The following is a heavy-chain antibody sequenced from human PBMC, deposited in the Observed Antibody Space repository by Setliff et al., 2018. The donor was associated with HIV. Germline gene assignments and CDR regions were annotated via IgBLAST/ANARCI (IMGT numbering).Heavy chain of an antibody. CDR1: GLTFSNVW. J-gene: IGHJ3*02. CDR2: IKSKGDGGAT. D-gene: IGHD6-13*01. V-gene: IGHV3-15*01. Sequence: LRLSCAASGLTFSNVWMNWVRQAPGKGLEWVGRIKSKGDGGATDYAAPVRGRVTISRDDSKNTLYLQMNSLKTEDTAVYYCTTDRVGGRSTWYRIGAFEIGGQGTMVTVSS. CDR3: TTDRVGGRSTWYRIGAFEI.